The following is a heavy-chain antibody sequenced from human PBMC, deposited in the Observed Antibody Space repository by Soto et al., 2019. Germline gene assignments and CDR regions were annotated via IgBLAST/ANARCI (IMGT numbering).Heavy chain of an antibody. Sequence: PSETLSLTCTVSGGSISSGDYYWSWIRQPPGKGLEWIGYIYYSGSTYYNPSLKSRVTISVDTSKNQFSLKLSSVTAADTAVYYCAREGPPGGHAHDYWGQGTLVTVSS. V-gene: IGHV4-30-4*01. CDR2: IYYSGST. D-gene: IGHD3-10*01. CDR1: GGSISSGDYY. CDR3: AREGPPGGHAHDY. J-gene: IGHJ4*02.